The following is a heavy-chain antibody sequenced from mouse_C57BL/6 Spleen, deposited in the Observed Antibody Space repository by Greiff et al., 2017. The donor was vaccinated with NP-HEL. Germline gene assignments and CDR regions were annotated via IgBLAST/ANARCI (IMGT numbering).Heavy chain of an antibody. D-gene: IGHD2-5*01. Sequence: QVQLKESGAELVKPGASVKISCKASGYAFSSYWMNWVKQRPGKGLEWIGQIYPGDGDTNYNGKFKGKATLTADKSSSTAYMQLSSLTSEDSAVYFCARERVYSNSFAYWGQGTLVTVSA. CDR2: IYPGDGDT. CDR3: ARERVYSNSFAY. J-gene: IGHJ3*01. CDR1: GYAFSSYW. V-gene: IGHV1-80*01.